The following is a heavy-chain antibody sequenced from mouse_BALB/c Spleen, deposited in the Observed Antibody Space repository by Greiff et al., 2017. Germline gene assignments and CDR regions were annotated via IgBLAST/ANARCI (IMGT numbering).Heavy chain of an antibody. J-gene: IGHJ4*01. V-gene: IGHV5-6-5*01. D-gene: IGHD2-4*01. CDR2: ISSGGST. Sequence: EVKVVESGGGLVKPGGSLKLSCAASGFTFSSYAMSWVRQTPEKRLEWVASISSGGSTYYPDSVKGRFTISRDNARNILYLQMSSLRSEDTAMYYCASRGVYYDYDRHAMDYWGQGTSVTVSS. CDR3: ASRGVYYDYDRHAMDY. CDR1: GFTFSSYA.